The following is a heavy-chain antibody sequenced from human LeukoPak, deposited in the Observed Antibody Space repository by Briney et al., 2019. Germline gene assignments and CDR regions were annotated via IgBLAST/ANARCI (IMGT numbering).Heavy chain of an antibody. D-gene: IGHD3-10*01. CDR1: GFTFSNFW. CDR3: ARVNDYDSGSLYRPIDY. J-gene: IGHJ4*02. V-gene: IGHV3-7*01. CDR2: IKQDESEK. Sequence: GGSLRLSCAASGFTFSNFWMSWVRQAPGKGLEWVANIKQDESEKNYVDSVKGRFTISRDNVKNSLYLQMNSLRAEDTAVYSCARVNDYDSGSLYRPIDYWGQGTLVTVSS.